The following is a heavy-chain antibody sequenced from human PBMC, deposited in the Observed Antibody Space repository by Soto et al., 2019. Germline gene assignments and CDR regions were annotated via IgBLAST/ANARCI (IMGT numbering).Heavy chain of an antibody. CDR3: AQNITSRIDS. D-gene: IGHD2-2*01. V-gene: IGHV1-18*01. CDR2: INTYNSYT. Sequence: QVQLVQSGAELRKPGASVKVSCKTSGYAFRNYGISWVRQAPGQGLEWMGWINTYNSYTHSAKKFQGSVIMTIESSTSSAFLEVRNLRSDSTAVYYCAQNITSRIDSWGQGTLVTVSS. J-gene: IGHJ5*01. CDR1: GYAFRNYG.